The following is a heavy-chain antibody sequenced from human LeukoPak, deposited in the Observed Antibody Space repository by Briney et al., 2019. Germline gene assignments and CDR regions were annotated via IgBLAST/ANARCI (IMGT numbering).Heavy chain of an antibody. CDR2: IYYSGST. CDR1: GGSISSGGYY. D-gene: IGHD3-22*01. V-gene: IGHV4-31*03. CDR3: ATGTYYYDSSGYYKPYYFDY. J-gene: IGHJ4*02. Sequence: SQTLSLTCTVSGGSISSGGYYWSWIRQHPGKGLEWIGYIYYSGSTYYNPSLKSRVTISVDTSKNQFSLKLSSVTAADTAVYYCATGTYYYDSSGYYKPYYFDYWGQGTLVTVSS.